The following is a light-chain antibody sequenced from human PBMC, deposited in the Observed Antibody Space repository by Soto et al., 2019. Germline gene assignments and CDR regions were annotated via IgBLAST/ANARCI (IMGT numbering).Light chain of an antibody. CDR2: GAT. CDR3: QQYDIWPLT. V-gene: IGKV3-15*01. CDR1: QSVSSN. Sequence: IVMTQSPAMLSVSPGERATLSCRASQSVSSNLAWYQQKFGQAPRLLIFGATTRATGIPARFSGSGSGTEFTLTISSLQSEDFAVYYCQQYDIWPLTFGGGTKVEIK. J-gene: IGKJ4*01.